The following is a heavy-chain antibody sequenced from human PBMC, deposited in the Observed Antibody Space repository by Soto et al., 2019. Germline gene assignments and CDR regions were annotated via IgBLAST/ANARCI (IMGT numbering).Heavy chain of an antibody. D-gene: IGHD5-18*01. CDR2: INAYNGNT. V-gene: IGHV1-18*01. J-gene: IGHJ4*02. Sequence: QVQLVQYGAEVKKPGASVKVSCRASRYTFTNYGISWVRQAPGQGLEWMGWINAYNGNTKYAQKLQGRVTMTTDTSTSTAYMELRSLRSDDTAVYYCARDQAMAQFDYWGQGTLVTVSS. CDR3: ARDQAMAQFDY. CDR1: RYTFTNYG.